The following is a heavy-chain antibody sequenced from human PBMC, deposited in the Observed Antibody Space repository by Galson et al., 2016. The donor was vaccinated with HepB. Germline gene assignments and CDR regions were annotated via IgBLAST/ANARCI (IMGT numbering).Heavy chain of an antibody. J-gene: IGHJ4*02. CDR3: ARDTPRGSYFEY. D-gene: IGHD1-26*01. CDR2: INPSGYST. Sequence: SVKVSCKASGYIFTSHYMHWVRQAPGQGLEWVGIINPSGYSTSSAQKFQSRVTMTTDTSTSTGHMELSSLRSEDTAMYYCARDTPRGSYFEYWGQGTLVTVSS. CDR1: GYIFTSHY. V-gene: IGHV1-46*01.